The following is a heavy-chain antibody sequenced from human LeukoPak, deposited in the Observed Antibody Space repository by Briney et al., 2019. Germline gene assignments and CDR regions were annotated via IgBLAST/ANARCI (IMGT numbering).Heavy chain of an antibody. V-gene: IGHV3-53*01. Sequence: GGSLRLSCAASGFTVSSNYMSWVRQAPGKGLEWVSVIYSGGSTYYADSVKGRFTISRDNSKNTLYLQMNSLRAEDTAVYYCARDRYCSGGSCPLGYWGQGALVTVSS. CDR2: IYSGGST. J-gene: IGHJ4*02. D-gene: IGHD2-15*01. CDR3: ARDRYCSGGSCPLGY. CDR1: GFTVSSNY.